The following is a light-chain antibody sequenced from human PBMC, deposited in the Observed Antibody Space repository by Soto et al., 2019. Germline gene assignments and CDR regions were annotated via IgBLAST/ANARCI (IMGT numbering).Light chain of an antibody. CDR3: QQSHSNPPT. CDR1: QSISSY. CDR2: AAS. J-gene: IGKJ4*01. V-gene: IGKV1-39*01. Sequence: DIQMTQSPSSLSASVGDRITITCRASQSISSYLNWYQQKPGKAPKLLIYAASRLQSGVPSRFSGSGSGTDFTLSISSLQPEDFATYYCQQSHSNPPTFGGGTKVEIK.